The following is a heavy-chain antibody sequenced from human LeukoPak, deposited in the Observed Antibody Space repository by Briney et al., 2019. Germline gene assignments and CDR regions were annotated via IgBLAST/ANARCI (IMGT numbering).Heavy chain of an antibody. CDR3: ARIAGGGTVITH. Sequence: GGSLRLSCAASGFTVSSNYMSWVRQAPGKGLERVSLIYGGGSTYYADSVKGRFSISRDNSKNALYLQMSSLRVEDTAVYYCARIAGGGTVITHWGQGTLVTVSS. CDR2: IYGGGST. V-gene: IGHV3-53*01. CDR1: GFTVSSNY. D-gene: IGHD4-23*01. J-gene: IGHJ4*02.